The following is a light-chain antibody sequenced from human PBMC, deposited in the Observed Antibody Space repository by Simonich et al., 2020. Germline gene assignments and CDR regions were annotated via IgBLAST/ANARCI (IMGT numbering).Light chain of an antibody. Sequence: QSALTQPASVSGSPGQSITISCTGTSSDVGGYNYVSWYQQHPGKAPKHLIYDVSRRPSGVSNRFSGSKSGNTASLTISGLQAEDEADYDCSSYTSSSTWVFGGGTKLTVL. V-gene: IGLV2-14*01. CDR3: SSYTSSSTWV. CDR1: SSDVGGYNY. J-gene: IGLJ3*02. CDR2: DVS.